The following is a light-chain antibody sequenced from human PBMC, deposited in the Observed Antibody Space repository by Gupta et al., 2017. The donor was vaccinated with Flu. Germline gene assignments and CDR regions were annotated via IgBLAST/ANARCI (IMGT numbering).Light chain of an antibody. V-gene: IGLV1-51*01. CDR3: GTWDDSRSAVV. J-gene: IGLJ2*01. CDR2: ENH. CDR1: SSNIGPNS. Sequence: QSVLTQPPSVSAAPGQKVTISCSGSSSNIGPNSVSWYQQLPGSATKLLIYENHKRPSGIPDRISGSKSGTTATLDITGLQTGDEASYYCGTWDDSRSAVVFGGGTKLTVL.